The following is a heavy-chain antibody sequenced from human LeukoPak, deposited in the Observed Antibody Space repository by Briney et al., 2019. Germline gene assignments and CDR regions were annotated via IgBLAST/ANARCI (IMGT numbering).Heavy chain of an antibody. V-gene: IGHV1-46*01. CDR3: ARAYYDSSGYHHNWFDP. CDR1: GYTFTSYY. J-gene: IGHJ5*02. CDR2: INPSGGST. D-gene: IGHD3-22*01. Sequence: ASVKVSCKASGYTFTSYYMHWVRQAPGQGLEWMGIINPSGGSTSYAQKFQGRVTTTRDTSTSTVYMELSSLRSEDTAVYYCARAYYDSSGYHHNWFDPWGQGTLVTVSS.